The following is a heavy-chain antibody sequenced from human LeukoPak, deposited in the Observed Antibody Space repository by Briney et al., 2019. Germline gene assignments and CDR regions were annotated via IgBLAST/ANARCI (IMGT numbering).Heavy chain of an antibody. D-gene: IGHD3-10*01. V-gene: IGHV3-30*04. Sequence: PGGSLRLSCAASGFTFSSYAMHWVRQAPGKGLEWVAVISYDGSNKYYADSVKGRFTISRDNSKNTLYLQMNSLRAEDTAVYYCARVGSPWFGELLNWFDPWGQGTLVTVSS. CDR1: GFTFSSYA. J-gene: IGHJ5*02. CDR2: ISYDGSNK. CDR3: ARVGSPWFGELLNWFDP.